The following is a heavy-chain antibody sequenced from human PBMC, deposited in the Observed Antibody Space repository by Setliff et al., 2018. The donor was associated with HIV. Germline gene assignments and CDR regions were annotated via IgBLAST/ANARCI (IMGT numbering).Heavy chain of an antibody. CDR1: GDSISSSNW. J-gene: IGHJ6*03. CDR3: AKDLFEGWELPNYMDV. V-gene: IGHV4-4*02. D-gene: IGHD1-26*01. CDR2: IYHSGST. Sequence: SETLSLTCAVSGDSISSSNWWNWVRQPPGKGLEWIGEIYHSGSTNYNPSLKSRVTISVDNSKNTLHLQMNSLRAEDTAVYYCAKDLFEGWELPNYMDVWGKGTTVTVSS.